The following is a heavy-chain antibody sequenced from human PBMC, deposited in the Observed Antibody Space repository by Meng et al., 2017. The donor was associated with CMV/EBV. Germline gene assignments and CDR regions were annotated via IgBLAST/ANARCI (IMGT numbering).Heavy chain of an antibody. CDR3: ARVGVRLGPFDY. J-gene: IGHJ4*02. D-gene: IGHD1-26*01. V-gene: IGHV1-2*02. CDR1: GYPFTGYY. CDR2: INPNSGGT. Sequence: QAELVQAGAAVKKPRASVKVSCKASGYPFTGYYMHWVRQAPGQGLEWMGWINPNSGGTNYAQKFQGRVTMTRDTSISTAYMELSRLRSDDTAVYYCARVGVRLGPFDYWGQGTLVTVSS.